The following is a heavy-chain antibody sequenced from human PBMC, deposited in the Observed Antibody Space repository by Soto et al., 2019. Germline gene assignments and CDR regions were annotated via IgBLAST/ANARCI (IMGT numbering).Heavy chain of an antibody. J-gene: IGHJ6*02. V-gene: IGHV3-74*01. Sequence: PGGSLRLSCAASGFTFSSYWMHWVRQAPGKGLVWVSRINSDGSSTSYADSVKGRFTISRDNAKNTLYLQMNSLRAEDTAVYYCAREYSNAYYYYYGMDVWGQGTTVTVSS. D-gene: IGHD4-4*01. CDR2: INSDGSST. CDR1: GFTFSSYW. CDR3: AREYSNAYYYYYGMDV.